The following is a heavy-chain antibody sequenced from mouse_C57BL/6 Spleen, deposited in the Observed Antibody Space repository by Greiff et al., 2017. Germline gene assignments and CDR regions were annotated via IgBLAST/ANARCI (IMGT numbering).Heavy chain of an antibody. V-gene: IGHV7-3*01. D-gene: IGHD1-1*01. CDR2: IRNKANGYTT. Sequence: DVMLVESGGGLVQPGGSLSLSCAASGFTFTDYYMSWVRQPPGKALEWLGFIRNKANGYTTEYSASVKGRFTISRDNSQSILYLQMNALRAEDSATYYCASHYYGSSWYFDVWGTGTTVTVSS. J-gene: IGHJ1*03. CDR3: ASHYYGSSWYFDV. CDR1: GFTFTDYY.